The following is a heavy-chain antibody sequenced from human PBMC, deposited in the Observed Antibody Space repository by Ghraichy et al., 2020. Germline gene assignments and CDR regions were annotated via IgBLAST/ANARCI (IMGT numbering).Heavy chain of an antibody. V-gene: IGHV4-4*09. CDR1: GGSISSYY. D-gene: IGHD2-2*01. J-gene: IGHJ5*02. CDR3: VRRVPQSWFDP. CDR2: IYTSGST. Sequence: SETLSLTCIVSGGSISSYYWSWIRQPPGKGLEWIGYIYTSGSTNYNPSLKSRVTISVDTSKNQFSLKLSSVTAADTAVYYCVRRVPQSWFDPLGQGTLVTVSS.